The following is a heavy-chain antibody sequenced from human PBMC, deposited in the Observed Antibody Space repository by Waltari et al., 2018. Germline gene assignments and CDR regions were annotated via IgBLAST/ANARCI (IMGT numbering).Heavy chain of an antibody. Sequence: QVQLVESGGGVVQPGRSLRLSCETSGFSFGNYGMHWVRQTPGEGPEWLAVVSWEGSIRHYADSVEGRFSIYRDNFNNKLYLQMNSLSAEDTAIYYCVKERTARVSRDLDVWGQGTTVTVSS. CDR2: VSWEGSIR. CDR3: VKERTARVSRDLDV. D-gene: IGHD1-1*01. V-gene: IGHV3-30*18. CDR1: GFSFGNYG. J-gene: IGHJ6*02.